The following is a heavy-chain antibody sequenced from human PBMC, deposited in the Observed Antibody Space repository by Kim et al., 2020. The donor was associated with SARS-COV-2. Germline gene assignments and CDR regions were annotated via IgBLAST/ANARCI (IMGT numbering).Heavy chain of an antibody. CDR3: TTDLHDYGDYDY. V-gene: IGHV3-15*01. J-gene: IGHJ4*02. D-gene: IGHD4-17*01. CDR1: GFTFSNAW. CDR2: IKSKTDRGTT. Sequence: GGSLRLSCAASGFTFSNAWMSWVRQAPGKGLEWVGRIKSKTDRGTTDYAAPVKGRFTISREDSKNTLYLQMNSLKTEDTAVYYCTTDLHDYGDYDYWGQGTLVTVSS.